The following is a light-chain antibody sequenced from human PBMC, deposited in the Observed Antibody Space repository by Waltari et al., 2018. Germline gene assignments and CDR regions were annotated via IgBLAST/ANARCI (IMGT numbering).Light chain of an antibody. CDR2: HAS. CDR3: QQYNRWPPGT. CDR1: QASGLT. Sequence: TVVPQSPATLSVSPGARAPISCSTSQASGLTRAWYQQQPGQAPRLLIYHASTRATDIPARFSGSGSESDFTLTISSLQSEDVAVYYCQQYNRWPPGTFGQGTRVEI. J-gene: IGKJ1*01. V-gene: IGKV3-15*01.